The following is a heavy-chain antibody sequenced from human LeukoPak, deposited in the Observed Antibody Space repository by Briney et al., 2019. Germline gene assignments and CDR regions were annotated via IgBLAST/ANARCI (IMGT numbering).Heavy chain of an antibody. CDR2: IYTSGST. Sequence: SETLSLTCTVSGGSISSYYWSWIRQPAGKGLEWIGRIYTSGSTNYNPSLKSRVTMSVDTSKNQFSLKLSSVTAADTAVYYCARCQSAAGDDDWFDPWGQGTLVTVSS. CDR3: ARCQSAAGDDDWFDP. CDR1: GGSISSYY. V-gene: IGHV4-4*07. J-gene: IGHJ5*02. D-gene: IGHD6-13*01.